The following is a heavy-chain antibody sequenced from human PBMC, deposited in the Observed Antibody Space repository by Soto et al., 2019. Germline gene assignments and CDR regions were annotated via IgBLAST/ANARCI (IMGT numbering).Heavy chain of an antibody. CDR2: IIPIFGTA. CDR1: GGTFSSYA. Sequence: SVKVSCKASGGTFSSYAISWVRQAPGQGLEWMGGIIPIFGTANYAQKFQGRVTITADESTSTAYMELSSLRSEDTAVYYCARVYDFWSGYYKKVDYYYYGMVVWGQGTTVTVSS. D-gene: IGHD3-3*01. CDR3: ARVYDFWSGYYKKVDYYYYGMVV. V-gene: IGHV1-69*13. J-gene: IGHJ6*02.